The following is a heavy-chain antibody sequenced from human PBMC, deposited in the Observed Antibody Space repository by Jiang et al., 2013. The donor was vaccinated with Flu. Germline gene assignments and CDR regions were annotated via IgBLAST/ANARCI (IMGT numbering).Heavy chain of an antibody. J-gene: IGHJ3*02. Sequence: RLSCAASGFTFSSYEMNWVRQAPGKGLEWVSYISSSGSTIYYADSVKGRFTISRDNAKNSLYLQMNSLRAEDTAVYYCARGGGSYTSFGAFDIWGQGTMVTVSS. D-gene: IGHD1-26*01. CDR2: ISSSGSTI. CDR3: ARGGGSYTSFGAFDI. CDR1: GFTFSSYE. V-gene: IGHV3-48*03.